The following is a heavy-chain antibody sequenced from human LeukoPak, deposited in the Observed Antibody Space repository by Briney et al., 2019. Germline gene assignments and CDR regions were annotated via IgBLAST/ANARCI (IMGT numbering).Heavy chain of an antibody. CDR2: ISAYNGNT. CDR1: GYTFTSYG. CDR3: ARGLAQRICSSTSCYWYYGMDV. J-gene: IGHJ6*02. V-gene: IGHV1-18*01. D-gene: IGHD2-2*01. Sequence: ASVKVSCTASGYTFTSYGISWVRQAPGQGLEWMGWISAYNGNTNYAQKLQGRVTMTTDTSTSTAYMELRSLRSDDTAVYYCARGLAQRICSSTSCYWYYGMDVWGQGTTVTVSS.